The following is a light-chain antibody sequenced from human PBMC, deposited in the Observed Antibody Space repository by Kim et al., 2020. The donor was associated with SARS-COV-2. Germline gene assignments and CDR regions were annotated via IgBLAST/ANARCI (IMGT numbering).Light chain of an antibody. J-gene: IGLJ3*02. V-gene: IGLV3-21*02. CDR2: DDS. Sequence: APGGTGRIHCGGDNIGAIYVLWYIRRPGQAPVPVISDDSDLPSGISGRFSGSYSWNTDTLTSNRVEAGDEAYYYCQVWDGSRDHWVFGRGTQLTVL. CDR3: QVWDGSRDHWV. CDR1: NIGAIY.